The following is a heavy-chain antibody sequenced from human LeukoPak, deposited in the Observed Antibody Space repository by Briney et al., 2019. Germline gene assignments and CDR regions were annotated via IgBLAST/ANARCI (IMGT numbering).Heavy chain of an antibody. Sequence: ASVKVSCKASGYTFTGYYMHWVRQAPGQGLEWVGRINPNSGGTNYAQKFQGRVTMTRDTSISTAYMELSRLRSDDTAVYYCARNAGSGSYSINWFDPWGQGTLVTVSS. CDR3: ARNAGSGSYSINWFDP. D-gene: IGHD1-26*01. CDR1: GYTFTGYY. J-gene: IGHJ5*02. V-gene: IGHV1-2*06. CDR2: INPNSGGT.